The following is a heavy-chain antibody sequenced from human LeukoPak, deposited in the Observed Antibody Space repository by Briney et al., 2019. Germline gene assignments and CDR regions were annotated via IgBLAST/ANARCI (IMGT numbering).Heavy chain of an antibody. CDR3: AKARGGGGYYDILTGYYFYFDY. CDR1: GFTFSSYA. D-gene: IGHD3-9*01. CDR2: ISGSGGST. J-gene: IGHJ4*02. Sequence: GGSLRLSCAASGFTFSSYAMSWVRQAPGKGLEWVSAISGSGGSTYYADSVKGRFTISRDNSKNTLYLQMNSLRAEDTAVYYCAKARGGGGYYDILTGYYFYFDYWGQGTLVTVSS. V-gene: IGHV3-23*01.